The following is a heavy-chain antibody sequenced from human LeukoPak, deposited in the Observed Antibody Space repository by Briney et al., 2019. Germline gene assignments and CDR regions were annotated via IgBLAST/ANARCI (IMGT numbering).Heavy chain of an antibody. J-gene: IGHJ6*03. CDR3: AREAPKEYCSSTSCPIGYMDV. CDR1: GDSISGYY. Sequence: SETLSLTCSVSGDSISGYYWNWIRQPAGEGLEWIGRVYYSGIVNYNPSLKSRVTMSVDTSKNQFSLKLSSVTAADTAVYYCAREAPKEYCSSTSCPIGYMDVWGKGTTVTVSS. V-gene: IGHV4-4*07. CDR2: VYYSGIV. D-gene: IGHD2-2*01.